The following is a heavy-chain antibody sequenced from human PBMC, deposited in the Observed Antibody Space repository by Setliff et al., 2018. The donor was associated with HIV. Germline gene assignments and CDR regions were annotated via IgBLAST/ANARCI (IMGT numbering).Heavy chain of an antibody. CDR1: GDSISSYY. CDR2: IYSTGDS. V-gene: IGHV4-4*09. Sequence: SETLSLTCTVSGDSISSYYWSWIRQPPGKELEWIGYIYSTGDSNYNPSLKSRVTMAVDTSKNQFSLKLTSVTAAGTAVYYCARYRRPPYYLDYWGQGTLVAVSS. D-gene: IGHD3-16*02. J-gene: IGHJ4*02. CDR3: ARYRRPPYYLDY.